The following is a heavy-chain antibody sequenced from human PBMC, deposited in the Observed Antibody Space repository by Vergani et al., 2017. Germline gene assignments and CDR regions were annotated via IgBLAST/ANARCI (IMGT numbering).Heavy chain of an antibody. CDR1: GYTFTSYY. D-gene: IGHD2-2*02. CDR2: INPSGGST. Sequence: QVQLVQSGAEVKKPGASVKVSCQASGYTFTSYYIHWVRQAPGQGLEWMGIINPSGGSTNYAQKFQGRVTMTRDTSTSTVFMELSSLRSEDTAVYYCARGCGSTSCYKGREDWFDPWGQGTLVTVSA. J-gene: IGHJ5*02. CDR3: ARGCGSTSCYKGREDWFDP. V-gene: IGHV1-46*01.